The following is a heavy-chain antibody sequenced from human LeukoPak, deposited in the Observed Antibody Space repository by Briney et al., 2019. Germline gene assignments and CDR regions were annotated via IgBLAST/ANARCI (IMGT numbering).Heavy chain of an antibody. J-gene: IGHJ4*02. Sequence: ASVKVSCKASGYIFTGYYIHWVRQAPGRALEWMGVINPTGGSTDYAQKFQGRLTMTRDTSTSTVYMELSSLRSEDTAMYYCARDLPTINSGTWYFGYWGQGTLVSVSS. CDR1: GYIFTGYY. V-gene: IGHV1-46*01. CDR3: ARDLPTINSGTWYFGY. D-gene: IGHD6-13*01. CDR2: INPTGGST.